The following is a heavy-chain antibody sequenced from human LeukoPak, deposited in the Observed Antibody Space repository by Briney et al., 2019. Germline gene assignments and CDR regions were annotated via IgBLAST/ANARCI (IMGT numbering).Heavy chain of an antibody. V-gene: IGHV3-43*01. J-gene: IGHJ4*02. Sequence: PGGSLRLSCAASGFTFDDYTMHWVRQAPGKGLEWVSLISWDGGSTYYADSVKGRFTISRDNSKNTLYLQMNSLRAEDTAVYYCAKDRVTAAGYYFDYWGQGTLVTVSS. CDR3: AKDRVTAAGYYFDY. D-gene: IGHD6-13*01. CDR1: GFTFDDYT. CDR2: ISWDGGST.